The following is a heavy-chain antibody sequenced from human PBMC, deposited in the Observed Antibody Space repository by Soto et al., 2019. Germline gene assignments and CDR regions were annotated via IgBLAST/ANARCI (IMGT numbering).Heavy chain of an antibody. J-gene: IGHJ6*02. D-gene: IGHD6-6*01. CDR3: ARGRSSVPDRRGIGYYGLDV. Sequence: PSETLSLTCVVNGGSFSGYYWSWIRQPPGKGLGWIGEINDSGITDSNPSLESRVTISVDMSKNQFSLKLNSVTAADTAVYHCARGRSSVPDRRGIGYYGLDVWGQGTTVTVSS. CDR1: GGSFSGYY. V-gene: IGHV4-34*01. CDR2: INDSGIT.